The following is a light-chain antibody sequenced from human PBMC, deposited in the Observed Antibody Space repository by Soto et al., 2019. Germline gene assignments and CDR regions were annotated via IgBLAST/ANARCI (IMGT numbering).Light chain of an antibody. CDR3: AVWDDSLDGVV. CDR2: SND. Sequence: QSVLTQPPSASGTPGQSVTISCSGSNSNFGDNTVNWYQQLPGTAPKLLIYSNDQRSSGVPDRFSGSKSGTSASLAISGLQSEDEADYYCAVWDDSLDGVVFGGGTKVTVL. CDR1: NSNFGDNT. J-gene: IGLJ2*01. V-gene: IGLV1-44*01.